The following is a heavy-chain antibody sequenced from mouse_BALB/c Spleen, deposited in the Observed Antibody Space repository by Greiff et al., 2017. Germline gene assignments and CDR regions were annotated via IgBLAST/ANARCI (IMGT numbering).Heavy chain of an antibody. J-gene: IGHJ4*01. CDR2: ILPGSGST. V-gene: IGHV1-9*01. Sequence: VQGVESGAELMKPGASAKISCKATGYTFSSYWKEWVKQRPGHGLEWIGEILPGSGSTNYNEKFKGKATFTADTSSNTAYMQLSSLTSEDSAVYYCARRAARATSAMDYWGQGTSVTVSS. CDR1: GYTFSSYW. D-gene: IGHD3-1*01. CDR3: ARRAARATSAMDY.